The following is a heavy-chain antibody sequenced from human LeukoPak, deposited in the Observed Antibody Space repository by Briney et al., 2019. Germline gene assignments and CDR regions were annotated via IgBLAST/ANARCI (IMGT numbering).Heavy chain of an antibody. CDR1: GGTFSSYA. V-gene: IGHV1-69*13. D-gene: IGHD3-22*01. J-gene: IGHJ4*02. CDR3: ARDRYYDNSGFYFESEY. Sequence: SVKVSCKASGGTFSSYAISWVRQAPGQGLEWMGGIIPISGTSNYAQKFQGRVTITADESTSTAYMELSSLRSEDTAVYYCARDRYYDNSGFYFESEYWGQGTLVTVSS. CDR2: IIPISGTS.